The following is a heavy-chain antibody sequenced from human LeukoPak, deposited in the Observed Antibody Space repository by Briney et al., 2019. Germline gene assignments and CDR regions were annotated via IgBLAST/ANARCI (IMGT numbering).Heavy chain of an antibody. CDR1: GFTFDDCA. V-gene: IGHV3-43*02. CDR2: ISGDGGST. CDR3: ANDIGDYVEYYFDY. J-gene: IGHJ4*02. D-gene: IGHD4-17*01. Sequence: GGSLSLSCAASGFTFDDCAMHWVRQALGKGLEWVSLISGDGGSTYYADSVKGRFTISRDNSKNSMYLQMNRLRTEDTALYYCANDIGDYVEYYFDYWGQGTLVTVSS.